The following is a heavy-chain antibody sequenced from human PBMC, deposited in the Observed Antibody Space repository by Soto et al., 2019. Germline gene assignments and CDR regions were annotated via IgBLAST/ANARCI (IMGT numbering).Heavy chain of an antibody. CDR3: ARDIVGVRAATTVYDDYGMDD. CDR1: GYTFTSYY. V-gene: IGHV1-46*01. D-gene: IGHD2-2*01. Sequence: ASVKVSCKASGYTFTSYYMHWVRQAPGHGLEWMGIINPSGGSTRYAQNVQGRVTINRDTYTSTAVIQRSSLRSHGRAVYNCARDIVGVRAATTVYDDYGMDDWGQGTMVTVSS. CDR2: INPSGGST. J-gene: IGHJ6*02.